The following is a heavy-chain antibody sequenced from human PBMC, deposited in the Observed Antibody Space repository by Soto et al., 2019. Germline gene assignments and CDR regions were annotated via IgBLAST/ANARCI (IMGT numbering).Heavy chain of an antibody. V-gene: IGHV4-4*02. Sequence: SETLSLTCAVSGGSISSSNWWSWVRQPPGKGLEWIGEIYHSGSTNYNPSLKSRVTISVDKSKNQFSLKLSSVTAADTAVYYCPRDVRTSTRGNSYTRYNWFDPWGQRNLVTVSS. D-gene: IGHD2-2*01. CDR2: IYHSGST. J-gene: IGHJ5*02. CDR1: GGSISSSNW. CDR3: PRDVRTSTRGNSYTRYNWFDP.